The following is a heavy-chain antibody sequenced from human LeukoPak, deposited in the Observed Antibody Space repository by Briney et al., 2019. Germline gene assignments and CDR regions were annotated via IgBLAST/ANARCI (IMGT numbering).Heavy chain of an antibody. J-gene: IGHJ4*02. CDR1: GYTFTSYG. CDR3: ARDPYYYDSSGYDYPFDY. Sequence: ASVKVSCKASGYTFTSYGISWVRQAPGQGLEWMGWISAYNGNTNYAQKLQGRVTMTTDTSTSTAHMELRSLRSDDTAVYYCARDPYYYDSSGYDYPFDYWGQGALVTVSS. CDR2: ISAYNGNT. V-gene: IGHV1-18*01. D-gene: IGHD3-22*01.